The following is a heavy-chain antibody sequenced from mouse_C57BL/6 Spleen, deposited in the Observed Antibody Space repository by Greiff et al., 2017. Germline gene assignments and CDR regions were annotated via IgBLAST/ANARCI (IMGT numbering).Heavy chain of an antibody. CDR3: ARVEDYDRAMDY. V-gene: IGHV3-6*01. CDR2: ISYDGSN. D-gene: IGHD2-4*01. J-gene: IGHJ4*01. CDR1: GYSITSGYY. Sequence: EVQLQESGPGLVKPSQSLSLTCSVTGYSITSGYYWNWIRQFPGNNLEWMGYISYDGSNNYNPSLKNRISITRDTSKNQFFLKLNSVTTEDTATYYWARVEDYDRAMDYWGQGTSVTVSS.